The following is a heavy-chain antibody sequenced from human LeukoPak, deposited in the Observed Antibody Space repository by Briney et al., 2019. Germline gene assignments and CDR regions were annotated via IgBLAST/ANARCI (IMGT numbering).Heavy chain of an antibody. CDR3: ARDVSESIAVGSLDY. D-gene: IGHD6-19*01. V-gene: IGHV3-48*01. Sequence: PGGSLRLSCAASGFTFSSYSMNWVRQAPGKGLEWVSYISSSSSTIYCADSVKGRFTISRDNAKNSLYLQMNSLRAEDTAVYYCARDVSESIAVGSLDYWGQGTLVTVSS. J-gene: IGHJ4*02. CDR2: ISSSSSTI. CDR1: GFTFSSYS.